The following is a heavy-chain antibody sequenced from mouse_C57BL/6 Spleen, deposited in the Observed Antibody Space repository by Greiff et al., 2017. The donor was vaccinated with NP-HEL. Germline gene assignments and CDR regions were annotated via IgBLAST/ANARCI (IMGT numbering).Heavy chain of an antibody. D-gene: IGHD1-1*01. CDR2: ISSGGSYT. J-gene: IGHJ1*03. CDR1: GFTFSSYG. CDR3: ARDYYGSSRYWYFDV. Sequence: EVKLMESGGDLVKPGGSLKLSCAASGFTFSSYGMSWVRQTPDKRLEWVATISSGGSYTYYPDSVKGRFTISRDNAKNTLYLQMSSLKSEDTAMYYCARDYYGSSRYWYFDVWGTGTTVTVSS. V-gene: IGHV5-6*01.